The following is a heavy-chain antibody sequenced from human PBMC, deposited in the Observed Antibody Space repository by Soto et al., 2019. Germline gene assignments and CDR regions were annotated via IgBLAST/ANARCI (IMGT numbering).Heavy chain of an antibody. CDR3: ARGDIVVVPAAPNWFDP. D-gene: IGHD2-2*01. Sequence: LRLPCTVSWGTCSDYGGPRIRQTPGKGLEWVSAISGSGDNTYYADSVKGRFTISRDNAKNSLYLQMNSLRAEDTAVYYCARGDIVVVPAAPNWFDPWGQGTLVTVSS. V-gene: IGHV3-23*01. J-gene: IGHJ5*02. CDR1: WGTCSDYG. CDR2: ISGSGDNT.